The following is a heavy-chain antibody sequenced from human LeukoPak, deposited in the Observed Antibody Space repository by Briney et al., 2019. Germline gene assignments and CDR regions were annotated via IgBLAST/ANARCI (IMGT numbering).Heavy chain of an antibody. J-gene: IGHJ4*02. V-gene: IGHV3-64*01. D-gene: IGHD2-21*02. Sequence: GGSLRLSCTASGFTLGSFSKHWVRQAPGKRLESVAAISGNGESTYYANSAKGRFTISRDNSKNTLYLQMNSLRPNDTAVYYCAAVSLTAFDYWGQGTLVTVSS. CDR3: AAVSLTAFDY. CDR2: ISGNGEST. CDR1: GFTLGSFS.